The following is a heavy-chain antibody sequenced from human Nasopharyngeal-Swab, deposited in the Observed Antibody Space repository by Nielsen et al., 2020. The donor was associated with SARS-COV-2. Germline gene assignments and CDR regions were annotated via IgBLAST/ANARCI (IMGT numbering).Heavy chain of an antibody. CDR2: IIPIFGTA. V-gene: IGHV1-69*06. J-gene: IGHJ3*02. D-gene: IGHD3-3*01. CDR3: ARGDTIFGKGSNDAFDI. CDR1: GGTFSSYA. Sequence: SVKVSCKASGGTFSSYAISWVRQAPGQGLEWMGGIIPIFGTANYAQKFQGRVTITADKSTSTAYMELSSLRSEDTAVYYCARGDTIFGKGSNDAFDIWGQGTMVTVSS.